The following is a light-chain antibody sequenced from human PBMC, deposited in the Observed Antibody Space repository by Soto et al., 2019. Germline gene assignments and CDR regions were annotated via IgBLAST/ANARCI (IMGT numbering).Light chain of an antibody. CDR2: EGS. V-gene: IGLV2-23*01. CDR3: CSYAGSSTFYV. Sequence: QSALTQASSVSVSPGQTITIPCTGTSSDVGSYTLVSWYQQHPDKAPKLSIYEGSKRPSGDSNRLSVSNSGNEASLAISGLQAEHEAYYYCCSYAGSSTFYVFGTGTKVNV. J-gene: IGLJ1*01. CDR1: SSDVGSYTL.